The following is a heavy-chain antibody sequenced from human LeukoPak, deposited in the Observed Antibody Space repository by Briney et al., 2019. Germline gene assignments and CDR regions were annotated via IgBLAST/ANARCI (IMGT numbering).Heavy chain of an antibody. D-gene: IGHD3-9*01. CDR3: ARDYDILTGFFDY. Sequence: SVKVSCKASGGTFSSYAISWVRQAPGQGLEWMGRIIPILGIANYAQKFQGRVTITADKSTSTAYMELSSLRSEDTAVYYCARDYDILTGFFDYWGQGTLVTVSS. V-gene: IGHV1-69*04. CDR2: IIPILGIA. CDR1: GGTFSSYA. J-gene: IGHJ4*02.